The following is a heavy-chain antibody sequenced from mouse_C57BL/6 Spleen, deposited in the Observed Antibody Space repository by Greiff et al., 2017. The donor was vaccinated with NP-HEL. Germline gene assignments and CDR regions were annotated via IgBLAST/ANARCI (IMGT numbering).Heavy chain of an antibody. CDR2: IYPRSGNT. J-gene: IGHJ2*01. CDR3: ARSELTGRDYFDY. CDR1: GYTFTSYG. D-gene: IGHD2-13*01. Sequence: QVQLQQSGAELARPGASVKLSCKASGYTFTSYGISWVKQRTGQGLEWIGEIYPRSGNTYYNAMIKGKATLTADKSARTAYKELRTLTSEDSAVYFCARSELTGRDYFDYWGQGTTLTVSS. V-gene: IGHV1-81*01.